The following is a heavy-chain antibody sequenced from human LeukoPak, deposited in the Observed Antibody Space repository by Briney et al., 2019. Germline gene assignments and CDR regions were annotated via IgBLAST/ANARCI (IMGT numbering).Heavy chain of an antibody. D-gene: IGHD5-12*01. Sequence: GESLKISCKGSGYSFTSYWIGWVRQMPGKGLEWMGIIYPGDSDTRYSPSFQGQVTISADKSISTAYLQWSSLKASDTAIYYCARQGEGYRGYESPTGYWGQGTLVTVSS. CDR3: ARQGEGYRGYESPTGY. CDR1: GYSFTSYW. J-gene: IGHJ4*02. V-gene: IGHV5-51*01. CDR2: IYPGDSDT.